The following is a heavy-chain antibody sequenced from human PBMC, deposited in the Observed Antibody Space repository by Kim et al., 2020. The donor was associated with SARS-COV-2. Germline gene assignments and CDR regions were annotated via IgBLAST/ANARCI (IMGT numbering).Heavy chain of an antibody. CDR3: TGHGSGSS. D-gene: IGHD3-10*01. J-gene: IGHJ4*02. CDR2: ILAGYTGT. CDR1: GFTFGNNG. V-gene: IGHV3-23*01. Sequence: GGSLRLSCAASGFTFGNNGMSWVRQTPGKGLEWVSDILAGYTGTYYADSVKGRFTLSRDNSKNTVYLHMSSLRAGDTAVYYCTGHGSGSSWGQGTLVTVSS.